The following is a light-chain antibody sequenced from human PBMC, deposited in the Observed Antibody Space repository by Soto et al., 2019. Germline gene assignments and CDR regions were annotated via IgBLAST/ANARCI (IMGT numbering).Light chain of an antibody. CDR1: QRISSRY. CDR3: QQYGSSPFT. J-gene: IGKJ3*01. V-gene: IGKV3-20*01. CDR2: DAS. Sequence: EIVLTQSPGTLSLSPGERATLSCRASQRISSRYLAWYQQTPGQAPRLLIYDASSRATGIPDRFRGSGSGPDFTLTISRPEPEAFAVYYCQQYGSSPFTFGPGTKVDIK.